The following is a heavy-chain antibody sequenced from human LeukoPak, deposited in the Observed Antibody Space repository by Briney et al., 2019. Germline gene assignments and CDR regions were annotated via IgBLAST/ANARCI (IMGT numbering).Heavy chain of an antibody. D-gene: IGHD3-22*01. V-gene: IGHV4-59*12. J-gene: IGHJ4*02. Sequence: SETLSLTCTVSGGSMNSYYWSWIRQPPGKGLEWIGYIHYSGSTNYKPSLKSRVTISVDTSKNQFSLKLSSVTAADTAVYYCARTHDSSGYYFDYWGQGTLVTVSS. CDR1: GGSMNSYY. CDR3: ARTHDSSGYYFDY. CDR2: IHYSGST.